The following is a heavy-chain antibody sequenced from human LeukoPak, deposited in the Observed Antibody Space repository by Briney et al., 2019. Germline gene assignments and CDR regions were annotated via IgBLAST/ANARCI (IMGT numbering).Heavy chain of an antibody. CDR2: ISAYNGNT. V-gene: IGHV1-18*01. J-gene: IGHJ4*02. CDR3: ARHTNQGLRYFDWLFAPYFDY. Sequence: ASVKVSCKASGYTFTSYGISWVRQAPGQGLEWMGWISAYNGNTNYAQKFQGRVIMTTDTSTSTAYMELRSLRSDDTAVYYCARHTNQGLRYFDWLFAPYFDYWGQGTLVTVSS. CDR1: GYTFTSYG. D-gene: IGHD3-9*01.